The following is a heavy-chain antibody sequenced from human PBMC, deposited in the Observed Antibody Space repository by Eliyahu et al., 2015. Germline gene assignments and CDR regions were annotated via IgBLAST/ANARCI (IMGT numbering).Heavy chain of an antibody. Sequence: QVQLVQSGAEVKKPGSSVKVSCKASGGTFSSYAISWVRQAPGQGLEWMGGIIPIFGTANYAQKFQGRVTITADESTSTAYMELSSLRSEDTAVYYCARDVTVDTAMRGLWFDPWGQGTLVTVSS. CDR1: GGTFSSYA. J-gene: IGHJ5*02. V-gene: IGHV1-69*01. CDR3: ARDVTVDTAMRGLWFDP. D-gene: IGHD5-18*01. CDR2: IIPIFGTA.